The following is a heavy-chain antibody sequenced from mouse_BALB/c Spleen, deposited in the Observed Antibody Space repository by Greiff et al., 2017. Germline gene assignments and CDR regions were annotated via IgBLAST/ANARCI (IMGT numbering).Heavy chain of an antibody. Sequence: VQLQQSGAELVRPGALVKLSCKASGFNIKDYYMHWVKQRPEQGLEWIGWIDPENGNTIYDPKFQGKASITADTSSNTAYVQLSSLTSEDTAMYYCARYYYGSPAWFAYWGQGTLVTVSA. J-gene: IGHJ3*01. D-gene: IGHD1-1*01. CDR2: IDPENGNT. CDR3: ARYYYGSPAWFAY. V-gene: IGHV14-1*02. CDR1: GFNIKDYY.